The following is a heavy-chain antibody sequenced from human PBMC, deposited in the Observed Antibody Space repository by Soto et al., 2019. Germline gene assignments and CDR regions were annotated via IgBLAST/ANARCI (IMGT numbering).Heavy chain of an antibody. CDR2: IYYSGST. CDR1: GGSISSYY. D-gene: IGHD3-10*01. CDR3: ARYGSGSSVWFDS. V-gene: IGHV4-59*01. J-gene: IGHJ5*01. Sequence: SETLSLTCTVSGGSISSYYWSWIRQPPGKGLEWIGYIYYSGSTNYNPSLKSRVTISVDTSKNQFSLKLSSVTAADTAVYYCARYGSGSSVWFDSWGQGTLVTVS.